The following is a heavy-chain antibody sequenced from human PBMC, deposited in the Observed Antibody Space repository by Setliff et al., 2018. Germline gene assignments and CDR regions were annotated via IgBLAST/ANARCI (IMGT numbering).Heavy chain of an antibody. CDR2: INNYNFNT. J-gene: IGHJ3*02. Sequence: ASVKVSCKPSGFTFTDYGITWVRQVPGQGLEWMGWINNYNFNTQYAQKFQGRVTITAGESATTAYMELSSLRAEDTAVYYCAKSMTTVTTGGNEAFDIWGQGTMVTVSS. CDR1: GFTFTDYG. D-gene: IGHD4-17*01. V-gene: IGHV1-18*01. CDR3: AKSMTTVTTGGNEAFDI.